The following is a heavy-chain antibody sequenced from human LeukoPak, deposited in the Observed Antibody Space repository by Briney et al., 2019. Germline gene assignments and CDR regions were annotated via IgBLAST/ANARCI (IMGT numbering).Heavy chain of an antibody. CDR2: INWNGGST. J-gene: IGHJ3*02. CDR1: GFTFSSYW. CDR3: ARDGPSLRGSWYYDAFDI. V-gene: IGHV3-20*01. D-gene: IGHD6-13*01. Sequence: GGSLRLSCAASGFTFSSYWMSWVRQAPGKGLEWVSGINWNGGSTGYADSVKGRFTISRDNAKNSLYLQMNSLRAEDTALYHCARDGPSLRGSWYYDAFDIWGQGTMVTVSS.